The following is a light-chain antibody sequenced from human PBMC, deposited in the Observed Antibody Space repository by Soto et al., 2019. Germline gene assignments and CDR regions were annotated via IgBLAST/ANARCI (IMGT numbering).Light chain of an antibody. CDR1: QSVSNN. V-gene: IGKV3-15*01. CDR3: QQYNNWWT. CDR2: GAS. Sequence: EIVMTQSPATLSVSPGERATLSCRASQSVSNNLAWYHQKPGQAPRLIIYGASTRATGMPARFSGGGSGTEFNLTSSGLLSEDFAVYYCQQYNNWWTFGQGTKVEI. J-gene: IGKJ1*01.